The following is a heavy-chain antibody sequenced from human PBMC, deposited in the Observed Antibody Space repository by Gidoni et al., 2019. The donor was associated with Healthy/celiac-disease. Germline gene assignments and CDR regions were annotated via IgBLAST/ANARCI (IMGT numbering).Heavy chain of an antibody. CDR1: GGSIRSSSSY. CDR3: ARQLVKGSGYSP. Sequence: QLQLQESGPGLVKPSETLSLTCTVSGGSIRSSSSYWGWIRQPPGKGLEWIGSIYYSGSTYYNPSLKSRVTIAVDTSKNQFSLKLSSVTAADTAVYYCARQLVKGSGYSPWGRGTLVTVSS. CDR2: IYYSGST. D-gene: IGHD3-22*01. V-gene: IGHV4-39*01. J-gene: IGHJ5*02.